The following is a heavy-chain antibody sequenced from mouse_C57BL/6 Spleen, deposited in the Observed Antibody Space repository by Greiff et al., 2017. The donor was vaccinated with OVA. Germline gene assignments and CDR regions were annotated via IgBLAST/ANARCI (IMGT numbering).Heavy chain of an antibody. CDR3: AIYPYYGSSYLLFAY. CDR2: IDPSDSYT. Sequence: QVQLQQPGAELVKPGASVKLSCKASGYTFTSYWMQWVKQRPGQGLEWIGEIDPSDSYTNYNQKFKGKATLTVDTSSSTAYMQLSSLTSDDSAVYYCAIYPYYGSSYLLFAYWGQGTTLTVSS. CDR1: GYTFTSYW. J-gene: IGHJ2*01. D-gene: IGHD1-1*01. V-gene: IGHV1-50*01.